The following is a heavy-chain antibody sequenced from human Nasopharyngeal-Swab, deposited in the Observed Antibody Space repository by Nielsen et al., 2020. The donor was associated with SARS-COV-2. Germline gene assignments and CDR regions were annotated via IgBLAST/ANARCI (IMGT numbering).Heavy chain of an antibody. Sequence: VRQAPGKGLEWVSSISSSSSYIYYADAVKGRFTISRDNAKNSLYLQMNSLRAEDTAVYYCARDLDYYGSGTNGMDVRGQGTTVTVSS. CDR3: ARDLDYYGSGTNGMDV. CDR2: ISSSSSYI. V-gene: IGHV3-21*01. D-gene: IGHD3-10*01. J-gene: IGHJ6*02.